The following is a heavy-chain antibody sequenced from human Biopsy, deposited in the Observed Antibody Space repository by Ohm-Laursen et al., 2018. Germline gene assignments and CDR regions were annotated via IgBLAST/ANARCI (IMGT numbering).Heavy chain of an antibody. V-gene: IGHV1-2*02. Sequence: ASVKVSCKATGYTFTGYYLHWVRQAPGQGLEWMGWINPNSGGSHYLEKFRGRVTMTRVMSISTAYMEVSSLRSDDSAVYYCWIDGNDFVSDYLNIDQWGQGTLVTVSS. J-gene: IGHJ4*02. D-gene: IGHD3-3*01. CDR2: INPNSGGS. CDR1: GYTFTGYY. CDR3: WIDGNDFVSDYLNIDQ.